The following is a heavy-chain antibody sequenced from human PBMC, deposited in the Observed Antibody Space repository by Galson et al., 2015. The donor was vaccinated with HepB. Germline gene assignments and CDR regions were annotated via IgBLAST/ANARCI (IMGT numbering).Heavy chain of an antibody. CDR2: IRAYNGNT. V-gene: IGHV1-18*04. Sequence: SVKVSCKASGYTFTSYGISWVRQAPGQGLEWMGWIRAYNGNTNYAQKLQGRVTMTTDTSTSTAYRELRSLRSDDTAVYYCARRDSWFVEGMGYWAQGTLVTVSS. J-gene: IGHJ4*02. D-gene: IGHD3-10*01. CDR3: ARRDSWFVEGMGY. CDR1: GYTFTSYG.